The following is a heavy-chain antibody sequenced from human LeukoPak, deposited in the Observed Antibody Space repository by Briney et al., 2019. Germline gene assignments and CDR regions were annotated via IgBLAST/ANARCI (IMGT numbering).Heavy chain of an antibody. CDR3: ARSGLAVAGI. D-gene: IGHD6-19*01. V-gene: IGHV4-39*07. CDR2: INHSGST. Sequence: PSETLSLTCTVSGGSISSSNYYWGWIRQPPGKGLEWIGEINHSGSTNYNPSLKSRVTISVDTSKNQFSLKLSSVTAADTAVYYCARSGLAVAGIWGQGTLVTVSS. J-gene: IGHJ4*02. CDR1: GGSISSSNYY.